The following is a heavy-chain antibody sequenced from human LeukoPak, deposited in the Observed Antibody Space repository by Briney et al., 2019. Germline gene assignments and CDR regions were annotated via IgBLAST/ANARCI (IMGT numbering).Heavy chain of an antibody. D-gene: IGHD3-3*01. CDR3: VKDRDFWSGMDV. J-gene: IGHJ6*02. Sequence: PGRSLRLSCAASGFTFDDYAIHWVRQVPGKGLEWVSGISWQSRTKKYADSVRGRFTISRDNAQKSLYLQMNSLELEDTALYYCVKDRDFWSGMDVWGQGTMVIVS. CDR1: GFTFDDYA. CDR2: ISWQSRTK. V-gene: IGHV3-9*01.